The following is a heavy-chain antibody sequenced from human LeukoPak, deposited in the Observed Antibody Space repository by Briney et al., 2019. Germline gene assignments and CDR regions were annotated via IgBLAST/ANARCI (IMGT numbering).Heavy chain of an antibody. V-gene: IGHV4-59*12. CDR1: GGSISSYY. CDR2: IYYSGST. J-gene: IGHJ4*02. CDR3: ARDRYYYDSSGYRFDY. D-gene: IGHD3-22*01. Sequence: PSETLSLTRSVSGGSISSYYWSWIRQPPGRGLEWIGYIYYSGSTNYNPSLKSRVTISVDTSKNQFSLKLSSVTAADTAVYYCARDRYYYDSSGYRFDYWGQGTLVTVSS.